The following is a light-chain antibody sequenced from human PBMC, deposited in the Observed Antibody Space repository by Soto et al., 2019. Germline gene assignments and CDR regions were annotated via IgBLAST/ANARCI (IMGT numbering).Light chain of an antibody. CDR3: QQYDLSLT. CDR1: QRINNKY. J-gene: IGKJ3*01. Sequence: EIVLTPSPGPLCLTPGESGTHSCTASQRINNKYLAWYQQKHGQPPRLLIYGASNRATGIPDRFSGSGSGTDFTLIIRRLEPEDFAVYYRQQYDLSLTFGTGTKVDIK. CDR2: GAS. V-gene: IGKV3-20*01.